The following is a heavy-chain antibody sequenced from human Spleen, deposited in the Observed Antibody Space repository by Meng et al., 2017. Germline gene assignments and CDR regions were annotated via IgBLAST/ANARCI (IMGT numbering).Heavy chain of an antibody. J-gene: IGHJ4*02. CDR3: SRDEDISAAGKLFGDY. CDR2: INPKSGDT. D-gene: IGHD6-13*01. Sequence: ASVKVSCKASGYTFPDYWLHWVRRAPGQGLEWMGRINPKSGDTHYAQRFQGRVTMTGDTSISTAYKELRGLRSDDTAMYYCSRDEDISAAGKLFGDYWGQGTLVTVSS. CDR1: GYTFPDYW. V-gene: IGHV1-2*06.